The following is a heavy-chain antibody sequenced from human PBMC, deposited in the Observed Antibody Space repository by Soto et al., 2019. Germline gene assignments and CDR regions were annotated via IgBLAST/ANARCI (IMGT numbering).Heavy chain of an antibody. V-gene: IGHV4-30-4*01. D-gene: IGHD5-18*01. CDR3: ARDRRVTTAPYYFDY. CDR1: GGSISSGDYY. Sequence: NPSETLSLTCTVSGGSISSGDYYWSWIRQPPGKGLEWIGYIYYSGSTYYNPSLKSRVTISVDTSKNQFSLKLSSVTAAGTAVYYCARDRRVTTAPYYFDYWGQGTLVTVSS. J-gene: IGHJ4*02. CDR2: IYYSGST.